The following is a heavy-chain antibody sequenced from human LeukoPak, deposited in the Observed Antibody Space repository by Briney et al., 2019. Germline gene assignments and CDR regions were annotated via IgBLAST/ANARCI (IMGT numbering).Heavy chain of an antibody. Sequence: VSVKVSCKASGYPFSNYDVNWVRQATGQGLEWMAWMNPGSGDTGYAQKFQGRLTMSSNISMNTASMELRSLTSEDTAVYFCARSRRGYYMDVWGTGTPVTVSS. CDR2: MNPGSGDT. CDR1: GYPFSNYD. CDR3: ARSRRGYYMDV. J-gene: IGHJ6*03. V-gene: IGHV1-8*01.